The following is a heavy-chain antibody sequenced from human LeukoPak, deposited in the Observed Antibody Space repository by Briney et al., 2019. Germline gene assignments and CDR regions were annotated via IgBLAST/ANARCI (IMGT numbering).Heavy chain of an antibody. CDR1: GFTFSDYY. J-gene: IGHJ3*02. CDR2: MSSSGGTI. D-gene: IGHD6-13*01. V-gene: IGHV3-11*04. CDR3: ARSSSSWPNDAFDI. Sequence: GGSLRLSCAASGFTFSDYYMTWIRQAPGKGLEWISYMSSSGGTIYYADSVKGRFTVSRDNAKNSLYLQMNSLRAEDTAVYYCARSSSSWPNDAFDIWGQGTMVTVSS.